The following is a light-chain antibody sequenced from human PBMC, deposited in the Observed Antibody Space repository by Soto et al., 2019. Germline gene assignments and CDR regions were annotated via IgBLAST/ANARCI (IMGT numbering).Light chain of an antibody. V-gene: IGKV3-20*01. J-gene: IGKJ4*01. CDR1: QSVSSSF. CDR2: GAS. CDR3: HQYGYSPLT. Sequence: EIVLTQSPGTLSLSPGERATLSCRASQSVSSSFLAWYQQTPGQAPRLVIYGASNRATGIPDRFSGSGSGRDFTLTISRLEPEDFAVYYCHQYGYSPLTFGGGTKVEIK.